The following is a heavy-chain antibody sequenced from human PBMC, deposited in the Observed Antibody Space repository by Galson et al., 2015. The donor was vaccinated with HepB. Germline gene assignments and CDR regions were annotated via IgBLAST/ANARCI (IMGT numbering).Heavy chain of an antibody. J-gene: IGHJ4*02. CDR2: ISGTSTDT. CDR1: GFTFSINY. Sequence: SLRLSCAGSGFTFSINYMTWIRQTPGKGLESLSYISGTSTDTNYADSVKGRFTISRDNAKNSLYLHMNSLRVEDTAVYYCTRDPRNADYWGQGTLVTVSS. D-gene: IGHD2-2*01. CDR3: TRDPRNADY. V-gene: IGHV3-11*06.